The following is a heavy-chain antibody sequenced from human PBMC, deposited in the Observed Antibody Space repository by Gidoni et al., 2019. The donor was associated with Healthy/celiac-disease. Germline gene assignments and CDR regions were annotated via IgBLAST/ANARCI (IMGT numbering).Heavy chain of an antibody. Sequence: QVQLVQSGAEVKKPGASVKVSCKASGYTFTSYGITWVRQAPGQGLEWMGWISDYNGHTNYAQKLQGRVTMTTDTSTSTAYMELRSLRSDDTAVYYCARDFGVAVAAHLDAFDIWGQGTMVTVSS. J-gene: IGHJ3*02. CDR1: GYTFTSYG. CDR2: ISDYNGHT. D-gene: IGHD6-19*01. CDR3: ARDFGVAVAAHLDAFDI. V-gene: IGHV1-18*04.